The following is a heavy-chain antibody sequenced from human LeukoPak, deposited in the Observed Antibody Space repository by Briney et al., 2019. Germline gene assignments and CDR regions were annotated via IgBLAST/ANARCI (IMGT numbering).Heavy chain of an antibody. D-gene: IGHD2-15*01. CDR2: IKQDGSVK. CDR3: ARDNGWSADF. CDR1: GFTFSRHW. V-gene: IGHV3-7*03. J-gene: IGHJ4*02. Sequence: GGSLRLSCAASGFTFSRHWMYGVRHAPGKGLEWVANIKQDGSVKPYVDSVKGRFTISRDNAKNSLFLQMNSLRAEDTAVYYCARDNGWSADFWGQGTLVTVSS.